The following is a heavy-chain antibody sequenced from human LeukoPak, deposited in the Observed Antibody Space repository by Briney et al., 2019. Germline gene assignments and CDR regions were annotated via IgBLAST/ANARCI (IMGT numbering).Heavy chain of an antibody. D-gene: IGHD4-23*01. CDR3: ARHMTTVVTSLDY. Sequence: ASVKVSCKASGYDFSSYGLSWVRHVPGQGLQWMGWISVYDGKTGYGPLQGRVTMTTDTSTGTAYMELRNLRSEDTAIYYCARHMTTVVTSLDYWGQGTLVTVSS. J-gene: IGHJ4*02. CDR1: GYDFSSYG. V-gene: IGHV1-18*01. CDR2: ISVYDGKT.